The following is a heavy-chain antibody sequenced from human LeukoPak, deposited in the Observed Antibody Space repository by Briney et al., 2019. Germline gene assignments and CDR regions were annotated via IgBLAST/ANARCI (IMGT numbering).Heavy chain of an antibody. V-gene: IGHV3-23*01. CDR2: ISGSGGST. CDR1: GFTFSSYA. CDR3: ARASGPFDY. J-gene: IGHJ4*02. D-gene: IGHD3-10*01. Sequence: PGGSLRLSCAASGFTFSSYAMSWVRQAPGKGLEWVSAISGSGGSTYYADSVKGRFIISRDNVQNTLYLQMNSLRAEDTAVYYCARASGPFDYWGQGTLVTVST.